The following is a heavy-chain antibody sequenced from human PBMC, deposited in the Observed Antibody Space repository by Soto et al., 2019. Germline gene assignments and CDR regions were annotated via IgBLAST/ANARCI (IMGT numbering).Heavy chain of an antibody. V-gene: IGHV2-70*01. CDR3: ARIYRPPRIAAATHNWFDP. CDR1: GFSLSTSGMC. CDR2: IDWDDEK. D-gene: IGHD6-13*01. Sequence: SGPTLVNPTQTLTLTCTFSGFSLSTSGMCVSWIRQPPGKALEWLALIDWDDEKYYSTSLKTRLTISKDTSKNQVVLTMTNMDPVDTATYYCARIYRPPRIAAATHNWFDPWGQGTLVTVSS. J-gene: IGHJ5*02.